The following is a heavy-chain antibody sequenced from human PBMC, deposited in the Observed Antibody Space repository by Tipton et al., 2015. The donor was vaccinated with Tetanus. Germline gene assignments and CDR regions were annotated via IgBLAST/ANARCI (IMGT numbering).Heavy chain of an antibody. J-gene: IGHJ5*02. CDR2: INHSGST. Sequence: LVKPTETLSLTCAVYGGSFSGYYWSWIRQPPGKGLEWIGEINHSGSTNYNPSLKSRVTISVDTSKNQFSLKLSSVTAADTAVYYCARGPGNCSGGSCYSVGHWFDPWGQGTLVTVSS. V-gene: IGHV4-34*01. CDR1: GGSFSGYY. D-gene: IGHD2-15*01. CDR3: ARGPGNCSGGSCYSVGHWFDP.